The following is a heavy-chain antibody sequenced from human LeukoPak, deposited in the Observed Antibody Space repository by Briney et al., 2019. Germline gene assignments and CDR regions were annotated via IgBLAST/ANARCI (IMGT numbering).Heavy chain of an antibody. CDR1: GYTFTSYA. D-gene: IGHD3-22*01. J-gene: IGHJ4*02. Sequence: ASVKVSCKASGYTFTSYAMNWVRQAPGQGLEWMGWISAYNGNTNYAQKLQGRVTMTTDTSTSTAYMELRSLRSDDTAVYYCARFWGSDYYDSSGYLDYWGQGTLVTVSS. CDR2: ISAYNGNT. V-gene: IGHV1-18*01. CDR3: ARFWGSDYYDSSGYLDY.